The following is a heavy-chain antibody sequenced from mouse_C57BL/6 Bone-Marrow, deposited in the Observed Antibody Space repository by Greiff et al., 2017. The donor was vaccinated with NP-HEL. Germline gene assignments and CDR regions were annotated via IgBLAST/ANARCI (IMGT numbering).Heavy chain of an antibody. Sequence: EVKVVESGGGLVKPGGSLKLSCAASGFTFSDYGMHWVRQAPEKGLEWVAYISSGSSTIYYADTVKGRFTISRDNAKNTLFLQMTSLRSEDTAMYYCATLITTNWYFDVWGTGTTVTVSS. V-gene: IGHV5-17*01. CDR3: ATLITTNWYFDV. D-gene: IGHD1-1*01. J-gene: IGHJ1*03. CDR1: GFTFSDYG. CDR2: ISSGSSTI.